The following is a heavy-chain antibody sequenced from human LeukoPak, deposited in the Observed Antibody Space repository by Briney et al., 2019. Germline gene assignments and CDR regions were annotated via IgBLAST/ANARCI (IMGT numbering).Heavy chain of an antibody. D-gene: IGHD5-12*01. J-gene: IGHJ4*02. Sequence: PSETLSLTCTVSGGSISTYYWSWIRQPPGKRLEWIGYIHYSGTTNYNPSLKNRVTISLDTSKNQFSLNLSSVTAAGTAVYYCARMGGYSGYATHWGQGTLVTVSS. V-gene: IGHV4-59*08. CDR1: GGSISTYY. CDR2: IHYSGTT. CDR3: ARMGGYSGYATH.